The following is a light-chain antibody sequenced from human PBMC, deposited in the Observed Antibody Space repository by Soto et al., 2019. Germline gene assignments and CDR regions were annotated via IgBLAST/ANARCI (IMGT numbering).Light chain of an antibody. CDR3: QQYENWPWT. Sequence: ERVMTQSPATLSVFPGEGATLSCRASEAVSTNLAWYQHKPGQAPRLLIYAASTRSTGVPARFSGSGSGTEFTLTISNLQSEDVATYYCQQYENWPWTFGQGTKVEIK. CDR1: EAVSTN. CDR2: AAS. V-gene: IGKV3-15*01. J-gene: IGKJ1*01.